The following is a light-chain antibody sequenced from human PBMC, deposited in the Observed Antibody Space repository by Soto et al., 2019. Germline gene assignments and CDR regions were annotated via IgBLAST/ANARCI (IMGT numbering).Light chain of an antibody. CDR1: NIGSKS. CDR3: QVWDSSSDHVV. J-gene: IGLJ2*01. Sequence: SYELTQPPSVSVAPGKTARLTCGGNNIGSKSVHWYQQKPGQAPVLVIYYDSERPSGIPERFTGYNSGNTATRTISRVEAGDEADYYCQVWDSSSDHVVFGGGTKVTVL. V-gene: IGLV3-21*04. CDR2: YDS.